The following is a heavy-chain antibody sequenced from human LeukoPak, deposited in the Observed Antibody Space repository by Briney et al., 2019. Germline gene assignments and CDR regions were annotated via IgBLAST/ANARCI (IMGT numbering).Heavy chain of an antibody. CDR1: GYTFTGYN. Sequence: ASVKVSCKASGYTFTGYNIHWVRQAPGQGLDWMGIINPSGGSTSYAQKFQGRVTMTRDTSTSTVYMELSSLRSEDTAVYYCARDSADYGDYDYWGQGTLVTVSS. D-gene: IGHD4-17*01. CDR2: INPSGGST. V-gene: IGHV1-46*01. CDR3: ARDSADYGDYDY. J-gene: IGHJ4*02.